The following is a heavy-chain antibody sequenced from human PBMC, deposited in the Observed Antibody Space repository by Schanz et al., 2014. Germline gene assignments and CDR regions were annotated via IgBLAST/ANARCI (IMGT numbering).Heavy chain of an antibody. CDR1: GFMFSSFW. CDR2: IKQDGSEK. J-gene: IGHJ4*02. D-gene: IGHD5-12*01. V-gene: IGHV3-7*03. CDR3: ARDPNSVNEIDY. Sequence: EVQLVESGGDLVQPGGSLRLSCAASGFMFSSFWMGWIRQAPGKGLEWVATIKQDGSEKLYVDSVRGRFAVSRDNVKNSMYLQMNSLRVEDTAVYYCARDPNSVNEIDYWGQGTLVTVSS.